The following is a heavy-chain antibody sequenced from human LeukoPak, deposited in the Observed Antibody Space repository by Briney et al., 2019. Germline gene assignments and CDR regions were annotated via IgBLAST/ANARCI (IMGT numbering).Heavy chain of an antibody. J-gene: IGHJ4*02. D-gene: IGHD4-17*01. V-gene: IGHV3-30*04. CDR2: ISYDGSNK. CDR1: GFTFSSYA. Sequence: GGSLRLSCAASGFTFSSYAMHWVRQAQGKGLEWVAVISYDGSNKYYADSVKGRFTISRDNSKNTLYLQMNSLRAEDTAVYYCARADGDYGYWGQGTLVTVSS. CDR3: ARADGDYGY.